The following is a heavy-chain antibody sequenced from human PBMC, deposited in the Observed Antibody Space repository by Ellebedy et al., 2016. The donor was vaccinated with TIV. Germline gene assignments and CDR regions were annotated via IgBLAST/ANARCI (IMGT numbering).Heavy chain of an antibody. D-gene: IGHD4-17*01. CDR3: ARDPGGGGNYGDNWFDP. J-gene: IGHJ5*02. CDR1: GFTVSGYF. Sequence: PGGSLRLSCAASGFTVSGYFTSWVRQAPGKGLEWVSIIYKDGGTNYTHSVMGRFTISRDTSENMLYLQMNSLRVEDTAVYYCARDPGGGGNYGDNWFDPWGQGTLVTVSS. CDR2: IYKDGGT. V-gene: IGHV3-66*01.